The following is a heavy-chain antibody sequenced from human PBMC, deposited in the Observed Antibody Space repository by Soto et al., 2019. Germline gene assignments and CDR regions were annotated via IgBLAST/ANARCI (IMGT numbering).Heavy chain of an antibody. CDR1: GGSFSGYY. CDR2: INHSGST. D-gene: IGHD3-10*01. CDR3: AREGLLWFGEYWFDP. V-gene: IGHV4-34*01. J-gene: IGHJ5*02. Sequence: SETLSLTCAVYGGSFSGYYWSWIRQPPGKGLEWIGEINHSGSTNYNPSLKSRVTISVDTSKNQFSLKLSSVTAADTAVYYCAREGLLWFGEYWFDPWGQGNMVTVSS.